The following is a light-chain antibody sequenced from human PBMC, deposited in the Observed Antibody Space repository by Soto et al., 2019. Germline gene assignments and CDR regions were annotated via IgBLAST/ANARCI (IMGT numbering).Light chain of an antibody. CDR3: QSYDTNNHVV. V-gene: IGLV6-57*04. CDR2: EDK. J-gene: IGLJ2*01. Sequence: NFMLTQPHSVSESPGKTVTISCTRSRGSIASNYVQWYQQRPGSAPSPVIYEDKQRPSGVPDRFSGSIDSSSNSASLTISGLQTEDEADYFCQSYDTNNHVVFGGGTKLTVL. CDR1: RGSIASNY.